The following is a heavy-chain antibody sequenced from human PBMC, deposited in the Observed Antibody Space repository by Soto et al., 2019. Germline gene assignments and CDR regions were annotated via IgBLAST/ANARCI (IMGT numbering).Heavy chain of an antibody. CDR2: ISWNSGTI. J-gene: IGHJ6*02. D-gene: IGHD2-8*02. CDR3: AKSTGGTANGMDV. Sequence: EVQLVESGGGLVQPGRSLRLSCGASGFTFDEYGMHWVRQAPGKGLEWVSGISWNSGTIGYADSVKGRFTISRDNAKNSRYLQMSSLRAEETALYYCAKSTGGTANGMDVWGQGTTVTVSS. V-gene: IGHV3-9*01. CDR1: GFTFDEYG.